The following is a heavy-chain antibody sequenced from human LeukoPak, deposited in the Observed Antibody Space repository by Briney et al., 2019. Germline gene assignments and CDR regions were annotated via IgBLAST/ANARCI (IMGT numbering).Heavy chain of an antibody. CDR3: AKEASSSGWYAWRGDAFDI. CDR2: ISGSGGRT. V-gene: IGHV3-23*01. CDR1: GFTFSSYA. J-gene: IGHJ3*02. Sequence: GGSLRLSCAASGFTFSSYAMSWVRQAPGKGLEWVSAISGSGGRTYYADSVKGRFTISRDNSKNTLYLQMNSLRAEDTAVYYCAKEASSSGWYAWRGDAFDIWGQGTMVTVSS. D-gene: IGHD6-19*01.